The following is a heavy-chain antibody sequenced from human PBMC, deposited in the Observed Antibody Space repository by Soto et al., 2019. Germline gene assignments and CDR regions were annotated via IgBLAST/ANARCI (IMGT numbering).Heavy chain of an antibody. CDR3: ARAAGMTTVTSRSQMLDY. CDR1: GVSFSGYY. D-gene: IGHD4-4*01. V-gene: IGHV4-34*01. J-gene: IGHJ4*02. Sequence: PSETLSLTCAVYGVSFSGYYWSWIRQPPGKGLEWIGEINHSGSTNYNPSLKSRVTISVDTSKNQFSLKLSSVTAADTAVYYCARAAGMTTVTSRSQMLDYWGQGTLVTVSS. CDR2: INHSGST.